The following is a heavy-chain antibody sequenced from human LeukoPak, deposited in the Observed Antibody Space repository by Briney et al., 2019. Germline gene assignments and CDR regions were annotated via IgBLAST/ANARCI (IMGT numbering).Heavy chain of an antibody. D-gene: IGHD2-15*01. CDR1: GGSFSGYY. CDR3: ARVLYCSDGSCYSGGSAFDI. Sequence: SETLSLTCAVYGGSFSGYYWSWTRQPPGKGLEWIGNIYFTGNAHYNPSLKSRVTISLDTSKNQFSLKLNSVTAADTAVYYCARVLYCSDGSCYSGGSAFDIWGQGTMVTVSS. J-gene: IGHJ3*02. V-gene: IGHV4-34*01. CDR2: IYFTGNA.